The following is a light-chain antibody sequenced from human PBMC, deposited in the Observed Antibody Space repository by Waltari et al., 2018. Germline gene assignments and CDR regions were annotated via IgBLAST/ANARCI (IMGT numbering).Light chain of an antibody. CDR3: YQHSSGYT. V-gene: IGKV3-11*01. Sequence: VIFTQSPVTLTLSPGETVTLSCRASQSVGSSLAWYQQKPGQAPRLLIYSASSRATDIPDWFSGSGSGTEFTLTISSLEPEDVGVYHCYQHSSGYTFGPGTKLDVK. CDR1: QSVGSS. J-gene: IGKJ3*01. CDR2: SAS.